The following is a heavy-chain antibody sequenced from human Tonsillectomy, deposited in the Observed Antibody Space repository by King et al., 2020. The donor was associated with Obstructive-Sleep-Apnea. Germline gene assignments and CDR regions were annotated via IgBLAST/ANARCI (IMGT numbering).Heavy chain of an antibody. D-gene: IGHD6-13*01. J-gene: IGHJ1*01. CDR2: ISYDGSNK. V-gene: IGHV3-30*04. CDR1: GFTFSSYA. CDR3: ASGAAPGSIHFQH. Sequence: HVQLVESGGGVVQPGRSLRLSCAASGFTFSSYAMHWVRQAPGKGLEWVAVISYDGSNKYYADSVKGRFTISRDNSKKTVYLQMNSLRAEDTAVCYCASGAAPGSIHFQHWGQGTLVTVSS.